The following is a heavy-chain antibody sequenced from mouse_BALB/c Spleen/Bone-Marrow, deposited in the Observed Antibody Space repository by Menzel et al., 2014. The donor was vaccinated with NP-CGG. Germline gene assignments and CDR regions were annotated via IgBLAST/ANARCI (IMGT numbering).Heavy chain of an antibody. CDR2: IDPSNGRT. D-gene: IGHD1-1*01. CDR1: GYTFTSYW. Sequence: VQLRQSGAELVKPGASVKLSCKASGYTFTSYWMHWVKQRPGQGLEWIGEIDPSNGRTNYNEKFKNKATLTVDKSSSTAYMQLSSLTSEDSAVYYCARSTTVVVRYWYFDVWGAGTTVTVSS. V-gene: IGHV1S81*02. J-gene: IGHJ1*01. CDR3: ARSTTVVVRYWYFDV.